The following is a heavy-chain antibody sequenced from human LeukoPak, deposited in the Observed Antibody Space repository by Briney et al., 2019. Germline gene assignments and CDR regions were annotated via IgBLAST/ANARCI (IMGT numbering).Heavy chain of an antibody. CDR3: AKGDRSGSYSYFDY. D-gene: IGHD3-10*01. J-gene: IGHJ4*02. CDR2: ISASGGNT. V-gene: IGHV3-23*01. CDR1: GFTFSSYA. Sequence: GGSLRLSCVASGFTFSSYAMSWVRQARGKGLEWVSSISASGGNTYYADSVRGRFTISRDNSKNTLYLQMNSLRAEDTVVFYCAKGDRSGSYSYFDYWGQGTLVTVSS.